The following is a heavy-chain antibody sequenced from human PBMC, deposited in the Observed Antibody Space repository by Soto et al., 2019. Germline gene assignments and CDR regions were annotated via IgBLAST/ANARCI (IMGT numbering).Heavy chain of an antibody. J-gene: IGHJ5*02. Sequence: GESLQISCMGSGYTFTSHLIGWVRQMPGKGLEWMGIIYPGDSDTRYSPSFQGQVTISADKSIRTAYLQWNSLKASDTAMYYCVRVGLVGSNSPHKAWFDNCGPGTRGTVS. D-gene: IGHD2-8*02. CDR2: IYPGDSDT. V-gene: IGHV5-51*01. CDR1: GYTFTSHL. CDR3: VRVGLVGSNSPHKAWFDN.